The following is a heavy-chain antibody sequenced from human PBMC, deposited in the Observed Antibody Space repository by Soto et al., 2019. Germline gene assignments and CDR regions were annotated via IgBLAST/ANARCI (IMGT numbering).Heavy chain of an antibody. D-gene: IGHD5-12*01. Sequence: QVHLVQSGAEVKKPGASVKVSCKAFGYTFSRYGMNWVRQAPGQRLECLGWINGGNGNTKYSQKFQGRVTIARDTSAATVYLELSSLRYEDTAVYYCASADDGYDNSGMDVWGQGTTVTVFS. CDR1: GYTFSRYG. CDR3: ASADDGYDNSGMDV. CDR2: INGGNGNT. J-gene: IGHJ6*02. V-gene: IGHV1-3*01.